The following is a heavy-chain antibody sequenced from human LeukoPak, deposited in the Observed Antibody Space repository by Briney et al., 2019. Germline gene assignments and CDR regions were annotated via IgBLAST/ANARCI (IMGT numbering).Heavy chain of an antibody. J-gene: IGHJ4*02. V-gene: IGHV3-66*01. CDR1: GFTFSSNY. Sequence: TGGSLRLSCAASGFTFSSNYMSWVRQAPGKGLEWVSVIYSGGSTYYADSVKGRFTISRDNSKNTLYLQMNSLRAEDTAVYYCAMGHDSSGYYFGYYFDYWGQGTLVTVSS. CDR3: AMGHDSSGYYFGYYFDY. CDR2: IYSGGST. D-gene: IGHD3-22*01.